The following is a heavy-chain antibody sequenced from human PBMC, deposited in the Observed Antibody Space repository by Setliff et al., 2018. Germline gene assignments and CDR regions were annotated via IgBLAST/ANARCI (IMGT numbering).Heavy chain of an antibody. CDR2: FDPEDGET. Sequence: ASVKVSCKVSGYTLTELSMHWVRQAPGKGLEGMGGFDPEDGETIYAQKFQGRVTMTEDTSTDTAYMELSSLRSEDTAVYYCATVEAITIAAAGTTIFDYWGQGTLVTVSS. V-gene: IGHV1-24*01. CDR1: GYTLTELS. CDR3: ATVEAITIAAAGTTIFDY. D-gene: IGHD6-13*01. J-gene: IGHJ4*02.